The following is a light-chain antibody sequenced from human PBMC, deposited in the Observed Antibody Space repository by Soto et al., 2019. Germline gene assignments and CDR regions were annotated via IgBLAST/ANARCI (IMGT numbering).Light chain of an antibody. CDR2: RTS. V-gene: IGLV7-43*01. J-gene: IGLJ1*01. Sequence: QAVVTQEPSLTVSPGGTVTLTCASSTGAVTSGYYPSWFQQKPGQAPRTLIYRTSDKHPWTPARVSGSLLGGKAALTLSGXQPEXXAEYYCLLYYGGAFVFGSGTKLTV. CDR1: TGAVTSGYY. CDR3: LLYYGGAFV.